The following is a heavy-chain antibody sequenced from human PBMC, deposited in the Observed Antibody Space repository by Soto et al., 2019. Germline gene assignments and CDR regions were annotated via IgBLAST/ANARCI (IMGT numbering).Heavy chain of an antibody. D-gene: IGHD2-21*02. CDR2: ISYDGSNK. J-gene: IGHJ4*02. V-gene: IGHV3-30*18. Sequence: GGSLRLSCAASGFTFSSYGMHWVRQAPGKGLEWVAVISYDGSNKYYADSVKGRFTISRDNSKNTLYLQMNSLRAEDTAVYYCAKDKVEVTGPWDYWGQGTLVTVSS. CDR3: AKDKVEVTGPWDY. CDR1: GFTFSSYG.